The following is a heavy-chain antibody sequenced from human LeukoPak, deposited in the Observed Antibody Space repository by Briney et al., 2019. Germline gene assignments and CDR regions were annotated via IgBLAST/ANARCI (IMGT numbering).Heavy chain of an antibody. D-gene: IGHD3-10*02. CDR3: AELGITMIGGV. CDR2: ISYDGSDK. CDR1: GFTFSSYA. Sequence: GGSLRLSCAASGFTFSSYAMYWVRQAPGKGLEWVAVISYDGSDKFYADSVKGRFTISRDNAKNSLYLQMNSLRAEDTAVYYCAELGITMIGGVWGKGTTVTISS. J-gene: IGHJ6*04. V-gene: IGHV3-30*04.